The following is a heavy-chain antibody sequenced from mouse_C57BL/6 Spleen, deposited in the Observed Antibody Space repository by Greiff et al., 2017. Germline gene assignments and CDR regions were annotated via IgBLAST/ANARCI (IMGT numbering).Heavy chain of an antibody. CDR2: INPNNGGT. Sequence: EVQLQQSGPELVKPGASVKISCKASGYTFTDYYMNWVKQSHGKSLEWIGDINPNNGGTSYNQKFKGKATLTVDKSSSTAYMELRSLTSEDSAVYYSAVTTVASMDYWGQGASGTVSS. V-gene: IGHV1-26*01. CDR1: GYTFTDYY. CDR3: AVTTVASMDY. D-gene: IGHD1-1*01. J-gene: IGHJ4*01.